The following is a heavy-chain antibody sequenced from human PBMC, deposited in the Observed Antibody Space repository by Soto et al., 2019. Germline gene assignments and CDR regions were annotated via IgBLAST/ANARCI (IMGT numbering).Heavy chain of an antibody. CDR2: IYYSVST. CDR3: ARRLNVAGGYYFDY. V-gene: IGHV4-39*01. J-gene: IGHJ4*02. CDR1: GDSISSSNNY. Sequence: QLQLQESGPGLVKPSETLSLTCTVSGDSISSSNNYWGWIRQPPGRGLEWIGSIYYSVSTYRNPSFNSRVTISVDTSQTQFSLIVSSVTAADTAVYYCARRLNVAGGYYFDYWGQGTLVPVSS. D-gene: IGHD2-15*01.